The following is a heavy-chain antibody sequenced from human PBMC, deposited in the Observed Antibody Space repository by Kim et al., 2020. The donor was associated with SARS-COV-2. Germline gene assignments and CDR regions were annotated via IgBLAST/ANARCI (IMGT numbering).Heavy chain of an antibody. CDR3: ARESSVLRFLEWSLNWFDP. Sequence: GGSLRLSCAASGFTFSSYWMSWVRQAPGKGLEWVANIKQDGSEKYYVDSVKGRFTISRDNAKNSLYLQMNSLRAEDTAVYYCARESSVLRFLEWSLNWFDPWGQGTLVTVSS. CDR1: GFTFSSYW. J-gene: IGHJ5*02. CDR2: IKQDGSEK. D-gene: IGHD3-3*01. V-gene: IGHV3-7*01.